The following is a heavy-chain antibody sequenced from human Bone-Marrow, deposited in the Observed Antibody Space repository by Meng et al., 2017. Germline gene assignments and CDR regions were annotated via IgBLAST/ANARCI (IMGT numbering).Heavy chain of an antibody. Sequence: GESLKISCAASGFIFSSYSMNWVRQAPGKGLEWVSSISSSSSYIYYADSVKGRFTISRDNAKNSLYLQMNSLRAEDTAVYYCARDPLYCGGDCSINWFDPWGQGTLVTVSS. D-gene: IGHD2-21*02. CDR2: ISSSSSYI. V-gene: IGHV3-21*01. J-gene: IGHJ5*02. CDR1: GFIFSSYS. CDR3: ARDPLYCGGDCSINWFDP.